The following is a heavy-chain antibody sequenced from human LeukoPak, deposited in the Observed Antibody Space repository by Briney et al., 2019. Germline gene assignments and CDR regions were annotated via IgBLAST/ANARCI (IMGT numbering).Heavy chain of an antibody. CDR3: ARGGFGEYDFDY. D-gene: IGHD3-10*01. CDR1: GSTISSNY. J-gene: IGHJ4*02. V-gene: IGHV3-53*01. CDR2: IYSGGST. Sequence: GGSLRLSCIGSGSTISSNYMTWVRQAPGKGLEWISVIYSGGSTYYADSVKGRFTISRDNSKNTLYLQMNSLRAEDTAVYYCARGGFGEYDFDYWGQGTLVTVSS.